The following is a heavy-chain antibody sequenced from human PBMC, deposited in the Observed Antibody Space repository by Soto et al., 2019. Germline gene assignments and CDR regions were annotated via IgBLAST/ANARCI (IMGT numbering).Heavy chain of an antibody. CDR3: ARGRHSSSWISPHFDY. Sequence: GGSLRLSCAASGFTFSSYGMHWVRQAPGKGLEWVAVIWYDGSNKYYADSVKGRFTISRDNSKNTLYLQMNSLRAEDTTVYYCARGRHSSSWISPHFDYWGQGTLVTVSS. V-gene: IGHV3-33*01. J-gene: IGHJ4*02. CDR2: IWYDGSNK. CDR1: GFTFSSYG. D-gene: IGHD6-13*01.